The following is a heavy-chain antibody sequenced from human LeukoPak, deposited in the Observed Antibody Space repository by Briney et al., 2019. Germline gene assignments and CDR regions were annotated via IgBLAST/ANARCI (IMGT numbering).Heavy chain of an antibody. Sequence: SGGSLRLSCAASGFTFSSYAMSWVRQAPGKGLEWVAFIRNDGSNKYYADSVKGRFTISRDSSENTLYLQMSGLRAEDTAVYYCAKGTRDAGYYFDYWGQGTLVTVSS. CDR2: IRNDGSNK. V-gene: IGHV3-30*02. J-gene: IGHJ4*02. CDR3: AKGTRDAGYYFDY. D-gene: IGHD1-7*01. CDR1: GFTFSSYA.